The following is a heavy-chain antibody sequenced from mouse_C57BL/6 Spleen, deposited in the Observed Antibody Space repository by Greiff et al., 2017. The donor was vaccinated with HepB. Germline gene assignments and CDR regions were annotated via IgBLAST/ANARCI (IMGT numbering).Heavy chain of an antibody. J-gene: IGHJ2*01. Sequence: VQLQESGPELVKPGASVKISCKASSYTFTDYYINWVKQRPGQGLEWIGWIFPGSGSTYYNEKFKGKATLTVDKSSSTAYMLLSSLTSEDSAVYFCARSDYYGSTHFDYWGQGTTLTVSS. CDR2: IFPGSGST. D-gene: IGHD1-1*01. CDR3: ARSDYYGSTHFDY. V-gene: IGHV1-75*01. CDR1: SYTFTDYY.